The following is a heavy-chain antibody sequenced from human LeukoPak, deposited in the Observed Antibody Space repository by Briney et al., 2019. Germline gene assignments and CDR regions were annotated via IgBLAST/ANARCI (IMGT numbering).Heavy chain of an antibody. J-gene: IGHJ6*02. V-gene: IGHV3-23*01. D-gene: IGHD5-18*01. CDR1: RFTFSSYV. CDR2: ISGSGRST. Sequence: PGGSLRLSCAASRFTFSSYVMGWVRQAPGKGLECVSAISGSGRSTYYADSVKGRFTISREDSKNTLYLQMNSLRAEDTAIYYCARVSGKIQIWPQPFGDGMDVWGQGTTVTVSS. CDR3: ARVSGKIQIWPQPFGDGMDV.